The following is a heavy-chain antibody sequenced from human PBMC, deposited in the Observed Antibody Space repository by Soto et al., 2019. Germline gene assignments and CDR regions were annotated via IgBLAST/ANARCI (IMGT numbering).Heavy chain of an antibody. J-gene: IGHJ4*02. CDR2: ISSSSSYI. CDR3: AGSHGSRSYSAPFDY. D-gene: IGHD3-10*01. CDR1: GFTFSSYS. V-gene: IGHV3-21*01. Sequence: PGGSLRLSCAASGFTFSSYSMNWVRQAPGKGLEWVSSISSSSSYIYYADSVKGRFTISRDNAKNSLYLQMNSLRAEDTAVYYCAGSHGSRSYSAPFDYWGQGTLVTVSS.